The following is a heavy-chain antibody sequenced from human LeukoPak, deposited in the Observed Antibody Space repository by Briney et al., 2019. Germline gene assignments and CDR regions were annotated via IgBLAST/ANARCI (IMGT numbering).Heavy chain of an antibody. CDR3: TNHYYDSSGYYYGRFDP. Sequence: GGSLRLSCTASGFTFGDYAMSWFRQAPGKGLERVGFIRSKAYGGTTEYAASVKGRFTISRDDSKSIAYLQMNSLKTEDTAVYYCTNHYYDSSGYYYGRFDPWGQGTLVTVSS. CDR1: GFTFGDYA. V-gene: IGHV3-49*03. CDR2: IRSKAYGGTT. J-gene: IGHJ5*02. D-gene: IGHD3-22*01.